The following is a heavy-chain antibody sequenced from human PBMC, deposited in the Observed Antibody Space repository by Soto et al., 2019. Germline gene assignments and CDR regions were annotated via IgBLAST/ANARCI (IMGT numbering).Heavy chain of an antibody. CDR1: GGSISSGGYS. J-gene: IGHJ4*02. Sequence: SETLSLTCAVSGGSISSGGYSWSWIRQPPGKGLEWIGYIYHSGSTYYNPSLKSRVTISVDRSKNQFSLKLSSVTAADTAVYYCASSIAVAGTGYFDYWGQGTLVTVSS. CDR3: ASSIAVAGTGYFDY. V-gene: IGHV4-30-2*01. D-gene: IGHD6-19*01. CDR2: IYHSGST.